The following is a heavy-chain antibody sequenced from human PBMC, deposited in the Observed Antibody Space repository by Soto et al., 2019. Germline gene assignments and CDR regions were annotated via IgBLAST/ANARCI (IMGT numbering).Heavy chain of an antibody. CDR3: ARGFYYHDCSGYYLVRAFDI. D-gene: IGHD3-22*01. CDR1: GYTFTSYD. CDR2: MNPNSGNT. Sequence: GASVKVSCKASGYTFTSYDINWVRQATGQGLEWMGWMNPNSGNTGYAQKFQGRVTMTRNTSISTAYMELSSLRSDDTAVDYCARGFYYHDCSGYYLVRAFDIWGQGTMVTVS. V-gene: IGHV1-8*01. J-gene: IGHJ3*02.